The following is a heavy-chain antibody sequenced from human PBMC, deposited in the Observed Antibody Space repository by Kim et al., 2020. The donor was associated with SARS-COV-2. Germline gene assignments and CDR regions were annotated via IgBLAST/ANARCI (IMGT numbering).Heavy chain of an antibody. CDR3: ARHFVPIHAFDI. Sequence: SETLSLTCIVSGGSISSSSYYWGWIRQPPGKGLEWIGSIYYSGSTYYNPSLKSRVTISVDTSKNQFSPKLSSVTAADTAVYYCARHFVPIHAFDIWGQGTMVTVSS. CDR2: IYYSGST. V-gene: IGHV4-39*01. J-gene: IGHJ3*02. CDR1: GGSISSSSYY. D-gene: IGHD2-2*01.